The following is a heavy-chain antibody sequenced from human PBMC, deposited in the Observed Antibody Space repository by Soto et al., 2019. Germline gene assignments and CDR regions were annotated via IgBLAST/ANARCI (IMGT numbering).Heavy chain of an antibody. CDR1: GGSLSSYP. J-gene: IGHJ5*02. CDR2: IIPFLDKT. Sequence: QVLLVQSGAELKKPGSSLKVSCKASGGSLSSYPISWLRQAPGQGLEWMGRIIPFLDKTDYAQKFQGRVTFPSDKSTTKVYLELRSLTSDDTAVYYCASPVAAAVGYHWFDPWGQGNLVTVSS. CDR3: ASPVAAAVGYHWFDP. D-gene: IGHD6-13*01. V-gene: IGHV1-69*02.